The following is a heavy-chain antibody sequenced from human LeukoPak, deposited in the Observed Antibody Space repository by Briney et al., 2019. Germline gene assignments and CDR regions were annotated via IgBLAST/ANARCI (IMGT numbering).Heavy chain of an antibody. CDR2: MKPNSGNT. CDR3: AKEDDSGGYLTHY. J-gene: IGHJ4*02. Sequence: ASVKVSCKASGYTFTSYDINWVRQATGQGLEWMGWMKPNSGNTGYAQKFQGRVTMTRDTSTNTAYMELRSLTSEDTAVYYCAKEDDSGGYLTHYWGQGTQVTVSS. D-gene: IGHD3-22*01. V-gene: IGHV1-8*01. CDR1: GYTFTSYD.